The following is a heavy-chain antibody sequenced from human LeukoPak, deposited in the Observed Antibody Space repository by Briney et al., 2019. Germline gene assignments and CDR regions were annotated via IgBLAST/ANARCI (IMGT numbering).Heavy chain of an antibody. CDR2: IYYSGNT. V-gene: IGHV4-39*01. D-gene: IGHD5-24*01. CDR1: GGSISSSSFY. J-gene: IGHJ4*02. CDR3: ARQILFHSERWLQFFDY. Sequence: SETLSLTCTVSGGSISSSSFYWGWIRQSPGTGLEWIGTIYYSGNTYYNPSLKSRVTISVDTSKNQFSLKLSSVTAADTAVYYCARQILFHSERWLQFFDYWGQGILVTVSS.